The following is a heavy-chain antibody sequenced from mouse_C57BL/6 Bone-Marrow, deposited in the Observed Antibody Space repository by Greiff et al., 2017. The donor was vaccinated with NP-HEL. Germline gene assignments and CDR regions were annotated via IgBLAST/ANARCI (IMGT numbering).Heavy chain of an antibody. CDR3: ARGDYGFAY. CDR2: IFPGSGST. V-gene: IGHV1-56*01. CDR1: GFTFTSYW. Sequence: QVQLQQSGPELVRPGASVKISCKASGFTFTSYWMHWVRQRPGQGLEWIGEIFPGSGSTYYNEKFKGQATLTVDTSSSTAYMQLSSLTSEDSAVYFCARGDYGFAYWGQGTLVTVSA. D-gene: IGHD2-4*01. J-gene: IGHJ3*01.